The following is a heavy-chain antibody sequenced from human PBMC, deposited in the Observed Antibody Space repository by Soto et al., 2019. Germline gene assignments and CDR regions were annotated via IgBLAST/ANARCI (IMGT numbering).Heavy chain of an antibody. CDR3: ARGGLEPFDY. CDR1: GFTLGNYW. V-gene: IGHV3-74*01. Sequence: EVQLVESGGGLVQSGGSLRLSCAASGFTLGNYWMHWVRQAPGKGLVWVSRINAYGTTINYAEPVEGRFIISRDDAKSEVYLQKNNLRAEDSAVYYCARGGLEPFDYWGQGALVTVSS. CDR2: INAYGTTI. J-gene: IGHJ4*02. D-gene: IGHD1-1*01.